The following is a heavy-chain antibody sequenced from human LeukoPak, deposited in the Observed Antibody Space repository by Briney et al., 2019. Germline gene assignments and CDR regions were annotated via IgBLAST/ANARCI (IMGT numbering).Heavy chain of an antibody. Sequence: SETLSLTCAVYGGSFSGYYWSWIRQPPGKGLEWIGSIYYSGCTYYNPSLKSRVTISVDTSKNQFSLKLSSVTAADTAVYYCARHLTYYYDSSGYLDYWGQGTLVTVSS. CDR1: GGSFSGYY. V-gene: IGHV4-34*01. J-gene: IGHJ4*02. D-gene: IGHD3-22*01. CDR3: ARHLTYYYDSSGYLDY. CDR2: IYYSGCT.